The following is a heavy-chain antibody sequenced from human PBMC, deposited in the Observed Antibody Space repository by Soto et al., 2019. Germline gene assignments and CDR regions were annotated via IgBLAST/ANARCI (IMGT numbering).Heavy chain of an antibody. CDR2: INQDGSII. D-gene: IGHD3-10*01. CDR1: GFIFSSYR. Sequence: GGSLRLSCAASGFIFSSYRMTWVRQAPGKGLEWVANINQDGSIIYYVDSVKGRLTISRDNAKNSLYLQMNSLTVAQTAIYPCVRPRGPALWGPGTLVTVSS. CDR3: VRPRGPAL. V-gene: IGHV3-7*03. J-gene: IGHJ4*02.